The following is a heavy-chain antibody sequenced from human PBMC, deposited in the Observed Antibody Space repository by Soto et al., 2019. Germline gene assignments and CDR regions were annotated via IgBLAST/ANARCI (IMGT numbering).Heavy chain of an antibody. J-gene: IGHJ4*02. V-gene: IGHV4-59*01. Sequence: QVQLQESGPGLVKPSETLSLTCTVSGGSISSYYWSWIRQPPGKGLEWIGYIYYSGSTNYNPSLTSRVTISVDTSKNQFSLKLSSVTAADTAVYYCARVGSYDSVDYWGQGTLVTVSS. CDR3: ARVGSYDSVDY. D-gene: IGHD1-26*01. CDR2: IYYSGST. CDR1: GGSISSYY.